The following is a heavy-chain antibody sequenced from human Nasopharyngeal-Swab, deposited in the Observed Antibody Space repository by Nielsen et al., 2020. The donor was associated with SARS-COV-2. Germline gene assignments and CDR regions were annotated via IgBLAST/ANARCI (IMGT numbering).Heavy chain of an antibody. J-gene: IGHJ4*02. Sequence: SETLSLTCAVYGGSFSGYYWNWIRQPPGKGLEWIGSIYYSGSTYYNPSLKSRVTISVDTSKNQFSLKLTSVTAADTAVYYCARHVGTAMSLVYSFDYWGQGTLVTVSS. V-gene: IGHV4-34*01. D-gene: IGHD5-18*01. CDR3: ARHVGTAMSLVYSFDY. CDR1: GGSFSGYY. CDR2: IYYSGST.